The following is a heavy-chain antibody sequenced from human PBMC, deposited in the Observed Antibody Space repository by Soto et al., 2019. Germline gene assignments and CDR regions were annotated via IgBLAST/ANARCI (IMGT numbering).Heavy chain of an antibody. CDR3: AADVRLGIYWGRDYYYGMDV. D-gene: IGHD7-27*01. V-gene: IGHV1-58*01. J-gene: IGHJ6*02. Sequence: QMQLVQSGPEVKKPGTSVKVSCKASGFTFTSSAVQWVRQARGQRLEWIGWIVVGSGNTNYAQKFKERVTITRDMSTSTAYMELSSLRSEDTAVYYCAADVRLGIYWGRDYYYGMDVWGQGTTVTVSS. CDR1: GFTFTSSA. CDR2: IVVGSGNT.